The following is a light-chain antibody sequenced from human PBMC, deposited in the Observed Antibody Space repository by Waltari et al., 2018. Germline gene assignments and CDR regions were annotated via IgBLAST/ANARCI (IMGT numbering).Light chain of an antibody. J-gene: IGKJ3*01. CDR1: EDISYF. Sequence: DILLTQSPSFLSASVGDSVSITCRADEDISYFLVWLQQKPGKAPKLLIYAASSVQSGVPSRFSGRGSGAEFTLTISSLQPEDFATYYCQQFYNYPRTFGPGTTVDIK. CDR2: AAS. CDR3: QQFYNYPRT. V-gene: IGKV1-9*01.